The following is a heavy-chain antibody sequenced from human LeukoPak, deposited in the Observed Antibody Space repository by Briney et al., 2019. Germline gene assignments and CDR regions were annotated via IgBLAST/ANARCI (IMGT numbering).Heavy chain of an antibody. CDR2: IYYSGST. CDR3: ASHTGYYYYMDV. Sequence: SETLSLTCTVSGGSISSYYWSWIRQPPGKGLEWIGYIYYSGSTNYNPSLKSRVTISVDTSKNQFSLKLSSVTAADTAVYYCASHTGYYYYMDVWGKGTTVTVSS. D-gene: IGHD5-18*01. CDR1: GGSISSYY. J-gene: IGHJ6*03. V-gene: IGHV4-59*01.